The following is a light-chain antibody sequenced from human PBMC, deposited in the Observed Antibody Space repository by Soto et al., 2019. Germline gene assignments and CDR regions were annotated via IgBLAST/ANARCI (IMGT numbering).Light chain of an antibody. CDR2: EAS. CDR3: CSNAAGSTYV. CDR1: RSDVGSHNL. Sequence: QSALTQPASVSGSPGQSITISCTGTRSDVGSHNLVSWYQPYPGKAPKLIIFEASKRPSGVSNRFSGSKSGSTASLTISGLQDEDEADYYCCSNAAGSTYVFGTGTKLTVL. V-gene: IGLV2-23*01. J-gene: IGLJ1*01.